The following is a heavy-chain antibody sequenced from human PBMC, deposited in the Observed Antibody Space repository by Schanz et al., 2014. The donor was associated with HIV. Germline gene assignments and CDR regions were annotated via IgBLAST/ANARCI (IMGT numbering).Heavy chain of an antibody. V-gene: IGHV3-7*01. Sequence: EVQLVESGGGLVQPGGSLRLSCAASGFIFRNFWMTWVRQVPGKGLEWVAHIKTDGSEQRYVDSVKGRFTISRDNSKNTLYLQMNSPRAEDTAVYYCAKEEQQLGGVGGYHFDYWGQGTLVTVSS. D-gene: IGHD6-13*01. CDR3: AKEEQQLGGVGGYHFDY. CDR2: IKTDGSEQ. CDR1: GFIFRNFW. J-gene: IGHJ4*02.